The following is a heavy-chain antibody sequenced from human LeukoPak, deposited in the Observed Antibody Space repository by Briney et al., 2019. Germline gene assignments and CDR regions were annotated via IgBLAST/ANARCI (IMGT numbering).Heavy chain of an antibody. Sequence: GGSLRLSCAASGFTFSSYGMHWVRQAPGKGLEWVAVIWYDGSNKYYADSVKGRFTISRDNSKNTLYLQMDSLRVEDTAVYYCARALDAVAAGSAACFPYWGQGTPVTVSS. D-gene: IGHD6-13*01. V-gene: IGHV3-33*01. CDR2: IWYDGSNK. CDR3: ARALDAVAAGSAACFPY. CDR1: GFTFSSYG. J-gene: IGHJ4*02.